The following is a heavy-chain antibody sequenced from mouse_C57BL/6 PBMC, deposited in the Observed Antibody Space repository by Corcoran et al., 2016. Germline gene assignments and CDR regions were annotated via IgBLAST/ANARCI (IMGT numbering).Heavy chain of an antibody. CDR2: INPNNGGT. V-gene: IGHV1-26*01. J-gene: IGHJ3*01. CDR1: GYTFTDYY. CDR3: ARVYYGAWFAY. Sequence: EVQLQQSGPELVKPGASVKISCKASGYTFTDYYMNWVRQSHGKSLEWIGDINPNNGGTSYNQKFKGNATLTVDKSSSTAYMELRSLTSEDSAVYYCARVYYGAWFAYWGQGTLVTVSA. D-gene: IGHD2-13*01.